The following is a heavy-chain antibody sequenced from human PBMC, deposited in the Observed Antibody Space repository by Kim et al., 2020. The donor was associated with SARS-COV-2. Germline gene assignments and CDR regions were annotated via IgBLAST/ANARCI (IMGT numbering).Heavy chain of an antibody. J-gene: IGHJ3*02. CDR3: AREGSSSSEAFDI. V-gene: IGHV3-53*01. D-gene: IGHD6-13*01. Sequence: YADSVKGRFTISRDNSKNTLYLQMNSLRAEDTAVYYCAREGSSSSEAFDIWGQGTMVTVSS.